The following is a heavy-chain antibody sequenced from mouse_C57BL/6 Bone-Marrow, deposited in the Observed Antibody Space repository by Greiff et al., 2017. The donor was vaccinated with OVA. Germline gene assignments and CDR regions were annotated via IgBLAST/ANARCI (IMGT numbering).Heavy chain of an antibody. CDR1: GYTFTSYW. CDR2: IHPNSGST. CDR3: ARSGNCLYYFDY. Sequence: QVQLQQPGAELVKPGASVKLSCKASGYTFTSYWMHWVKQRPGQGLEWIGMIHPNSGSTNYNEKFKSKATLTVDKSSSTAYMQLSSLTSEDSAVYYCARSGNCLYYFDYWGQGTTLTVSS. J-gene: IGHJ2*01. V-gene: IGHV1-64*01. D-gene: IGHD2-1*01.